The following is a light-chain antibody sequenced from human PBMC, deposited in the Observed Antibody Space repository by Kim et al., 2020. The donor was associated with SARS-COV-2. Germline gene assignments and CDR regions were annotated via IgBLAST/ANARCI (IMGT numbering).Light chain of an antibody. CDR1: SSDVGTYNY. J-gene: IGLJ3*02. CDR2: DVT. Sequence: GQSVTISCTGTSSDVGTYNYVSWYQQHPGKAPKLMISDVTERPSGVPYRFSGSKSGNTASLTISGLQTEDEADYYCSSYAGTYTWVFGGGTQLTVL. CDR3: SSYAGTYTWV. V-gene: IGLV2-11*03.